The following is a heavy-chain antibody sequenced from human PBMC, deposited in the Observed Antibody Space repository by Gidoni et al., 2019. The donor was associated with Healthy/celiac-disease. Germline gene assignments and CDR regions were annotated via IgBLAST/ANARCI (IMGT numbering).Heavy chain of an antibody. CDR1: GGSFSSYA. Sequence: QVQLVQSGAEVTKPGSAVKVSCEASGGSFSSYAISWVRQAPGQGLEWVGGIISIFGTANYAQKFQGRVTITADEYTSTAYMELSSLISEDTAVYYCARPSKWSGGSCDLAYYYYGMDVWGQGTTVTVSS. V-gene: IGHV1-69*01. CDR2: IISIFGTA. CDR3: ARPSKWSGGSCDLAYYYYGMDV. J-gene: IGHJ6*02. D-gene: IGHD2-15*01.